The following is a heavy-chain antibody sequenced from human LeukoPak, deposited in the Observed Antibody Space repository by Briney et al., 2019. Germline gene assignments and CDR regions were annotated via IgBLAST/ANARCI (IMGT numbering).Heavy chain of an antibody. CDR3: ARSGKIYYYYYMDV. CDR1: GGTFSSYA. D-gene: IGHD4-23*01. CDR2: IIPIFGTA. V-gene: IGHV1-69*05. Sequence: ASLKISCKASGGTFSSYAISWVRQAPGQGLEWMGGIIPIFGTANYAQKFQGRVTITTDESTSTAYMELSSLRSEDTAVYYCARSGKIYYYYYMDVWGKGTTVTVSS. J-gene: IGHJ6*03.